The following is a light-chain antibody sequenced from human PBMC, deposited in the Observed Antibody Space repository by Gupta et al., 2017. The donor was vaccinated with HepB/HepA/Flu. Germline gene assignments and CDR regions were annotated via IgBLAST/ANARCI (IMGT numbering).Light chain of an antibody. V-gene: IGKV4-1*01. J-gene: IGKJ1*01. CDR1: QSVLYSSNNKNF. Sequence: DIVMTQSPDSLAVSLGERATINCKSSQSVLYSSNNKNFLAWYQQKPGQPPKLLIYWASPRESGVPHRFRGSVSGTVFTLTISSLQAEDVAVYYCEQYYSTPLAFGQWTQVEIK. CDR2: WAS. CDR3: EQYYSTPLA.